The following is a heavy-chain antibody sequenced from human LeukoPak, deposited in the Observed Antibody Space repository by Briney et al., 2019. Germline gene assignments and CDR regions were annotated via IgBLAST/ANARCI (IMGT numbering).Heavy chain of an antibody. V-gene: IGHV3-48*04. J-gene: IGHJ6*03. Sequence: GGSLRLSCAASGFTFSSYSMNWVRQAPGKGLEWVSYISSSSSTIYYADSVKGRFTISRDNAKNSLYLQMSSLRAEDTAVYYCARGGGRDGYNYGYYYYYMDVWGKGTTVTVSS. D-gene: IGHD5-24*01. CDR2: ISSSSSTI. CDR3: ARGGGRDGYNYGYYYYYMDV. CDR1: GFTFSSYS.